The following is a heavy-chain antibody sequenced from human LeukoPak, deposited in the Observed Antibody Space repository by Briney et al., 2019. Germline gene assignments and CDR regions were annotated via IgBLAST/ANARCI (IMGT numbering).Heavy chain of an antibody. D-gene: IGHD3-9*01. CDR2: ISSSSSII. J-gene: IGHJ3*02. CDR3: ARASYDILTAYYNGAFDI. V-gene: IGHV3-48*01. CDR1: GFTFSSYS. Sequence: GGSLRLSCAASGFTFSSYSMNWVRQAPGKGLEWVSYISSSSSIIYYADSVKGRFTISRDNSKNTLYLQMNSLRAEDTAVYYCARASYDILTAYYNGAFDIWGQGTMVTVSS.